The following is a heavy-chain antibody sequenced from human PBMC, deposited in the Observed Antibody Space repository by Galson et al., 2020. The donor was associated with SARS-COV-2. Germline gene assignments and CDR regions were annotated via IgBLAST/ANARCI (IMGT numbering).Heavy chain of an antibody. CDR3: ARRARTLVDP. CDR1: GFSISSGSY. Sequence: SETLSLTCAVSGFSISSGSYWGWIRQPPGKGLEWIGSIDQSGRTYYNPSLKSRVTIAVDTSKNQFSVKLNSVTADDTAVYYCARRARTLVDPWGPGMLVTVSS. CDR2: IDQSGRT. D-gene: IGHD3-16*01. V-gene: IGHV4-38-2*01. J-gene: IGHJ5*02.